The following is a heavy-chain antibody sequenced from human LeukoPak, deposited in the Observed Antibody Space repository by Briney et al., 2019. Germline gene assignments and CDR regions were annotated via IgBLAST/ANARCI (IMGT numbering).Heavy chain of an antibody. J-gene: IGHJ4*02. CDR2: ISSSSSTT. CDR3: ARDGGSTSSDY. Sequence: GGSLRLSCAASGFTFSSYAMSWVRQAPGKGLEWVSYISSSSSTTYYADSVKGRFTISRDNAKNSLYLQMNSLRVEDTAVYYCARDGGSTSSDYWGQGTLVTVSS. CDR1: GFTFSSYA. D-gene: IGHD2-2*01. V-gene: IGHV3-48*01.